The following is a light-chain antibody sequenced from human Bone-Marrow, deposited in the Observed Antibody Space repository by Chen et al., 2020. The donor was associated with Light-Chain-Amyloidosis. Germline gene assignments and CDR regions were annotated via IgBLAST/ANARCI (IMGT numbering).Light chain of an antibody. CDR3: QQSFSTPPT. Sequence: DIQMAQSPSSLSASVGDRVTITCRASQSISTFLNCYQQKAGKGPNLLIYATSRLQSGVPSRFTGSRSGTDFTLTISSLQPEDFATYYCQQSFSTPPTFGGGTKVEI. J-gene: IGKJ4*01. CDR1: QSISTF. V-gene: IGKV1-39*01. CDR2: ATS.